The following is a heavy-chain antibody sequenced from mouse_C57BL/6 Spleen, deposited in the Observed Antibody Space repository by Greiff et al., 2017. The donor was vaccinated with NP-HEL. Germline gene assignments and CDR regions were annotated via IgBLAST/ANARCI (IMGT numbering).Heavy chain of an antibody. J-gene: IGHJ3*01. Sequence: QVQLQQSGAELVRPGTSVKVSCKASGYAFTNYLIEWVKQRPGQGLEWIGVINPGSGGTNYNEKFKGKATLTADKSSSTAYMQLSSLTSEDSAVYFCARSKGSGFLADWGQGTLVTVSA. CDR2: INPGSGGT. D-gene: IGHD3-2*02. CDR1: GYAFTNYL. V-gene: IGHV1-54*01. CDR3: ARSKGSGFLAD.